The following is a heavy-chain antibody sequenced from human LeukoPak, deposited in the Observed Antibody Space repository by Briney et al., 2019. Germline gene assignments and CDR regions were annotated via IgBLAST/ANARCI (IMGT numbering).Heavy chain of an antibody. CDR1: GGSISSYY. D-gene: IGHD6-19*01. CDR3: ARNFGGSGWYSWFDP. V-gene: IGHV4-59*04. CDR2: IYYSGST. J-gene: IGHJ5*02. Sequence: PSETLSLTCTVSGGSISSYYWSWIWQPPGKGLEWIGYIYYSGSTYYNPSLKSRVTMSVDTSKNQFSLKLSSVTAVDTAVYYCARNFGGSGWYSWFDPWGQGTLVTVSS.